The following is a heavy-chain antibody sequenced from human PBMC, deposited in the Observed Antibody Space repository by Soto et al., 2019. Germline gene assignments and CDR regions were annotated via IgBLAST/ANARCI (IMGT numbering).Heavy chain of an antibody. CDR2: MDPNSGNT. CDR3: ARAFVPGWSRYGVDV. V-gene: IGHV1-8*01. J-gene: IGHJ6*02. CDR1: GYTFSNYD. Sequence: AASVKVSCNTFGYTFSNYDINRVRQATGQGLEWMAWMDPNSGNTGYAQKFQGRLTVTWDTSIATAYVELSSLTFDDTAVYYCARAFVPGWSRYGVDVWGQGTTVTVSS. D-gene: IGHD6-19*01.